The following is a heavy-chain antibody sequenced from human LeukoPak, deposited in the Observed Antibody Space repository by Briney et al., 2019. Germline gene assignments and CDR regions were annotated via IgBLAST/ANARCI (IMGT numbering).Heavy chain of an antibody. V-gene: IGHV3-48*04. D-gene: IGHD5-18*01. J-gene: IGHJ4*02. CDR2: ISPTGSTI. Sequence: GGSLRLSCAASGFTLSSYSMNWVRQAPGQGPEWVSYISPTGSTIYYADSVKGRFTISRDNAKNTLSLQMNSLRAEDTAVYYCARFRTAMQLWKGYYFDYWGQGTLVTVSS. CDR1: GFTLSSYS. CDR3: ARFRTAMQLWKGYYFDY.